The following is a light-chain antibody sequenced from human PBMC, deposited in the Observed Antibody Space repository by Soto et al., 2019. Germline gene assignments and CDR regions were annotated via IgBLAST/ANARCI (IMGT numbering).Light chain of an antibody. CDR2: AAS. Sequence: DIQMTQSPSNLSASVLAIVTITGRASQNINTYLNWYQQKPGKAPKLLIYAASYLQSGVPSRFSGSGSGTDFTLTISSLQPEDFATYYCQQSYSLPALGLGTKVDI. CDR1: QNINTY. V-gene: IGKV1-39*01. CDR3: QQSYSLPA. J-gene: IGKJ1*01.